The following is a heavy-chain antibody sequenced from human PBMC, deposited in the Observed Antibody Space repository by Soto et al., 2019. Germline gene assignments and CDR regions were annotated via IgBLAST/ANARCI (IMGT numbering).Heavy chain of an antibody. CDR2: IYYSGST. CDR3: ARGRAVTASFYFDY. D-gene: IGHD2-21*02. J-gene: IGHJ4*01. Sequence: SETLSLTCTVSGGSISSYYWSWIRQPPGKGLEWIGYIYYSGSTNYNPSLKSRATISVDTSKNQFSLTLTSVTAADTAVYYCARGRAVTASFYFDYWGHGALVTVSS. V-gene: IGHV4-59*01. CDR1: GGSISSYY.